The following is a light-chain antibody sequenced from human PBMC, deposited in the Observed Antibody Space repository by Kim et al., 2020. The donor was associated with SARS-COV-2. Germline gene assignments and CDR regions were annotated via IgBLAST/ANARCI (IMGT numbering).Light chain of an antibody. CDR2: GKN. Sequence: VALGQKVRITCQGDSLRRYYATWYQKKPGQATIVVIYGKNNRPSGIPDRFSGASSGNTASLTITGTQAGDEADYYCNSRDSNDNVVFGGGTQLTVL. V-gene: IGLV3-19*01. CDR1: SLRRYY. J-gene: IGLJ2*01. CDR3: NSRDSNDNVV.